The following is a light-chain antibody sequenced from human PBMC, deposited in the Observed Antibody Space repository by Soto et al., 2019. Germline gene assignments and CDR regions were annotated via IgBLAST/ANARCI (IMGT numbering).Light chain of an antibody. CDR1: SSDVGGYNY. J-gene: IGLJ2*01. V-gene: IGLV2-14*01. Sequence: QSALTQPASVSGSPGQSITISCTGTSSDVGGYNYVSWYQQHPGKAPKLMIYDVSNRPSGVSNRFSGSKSGNTAPLTISGLQAEDEADYYCSSYTISTLVVFGGGTKLTVL. CDR3: SSYTISTLVV. CDR2: DVS.